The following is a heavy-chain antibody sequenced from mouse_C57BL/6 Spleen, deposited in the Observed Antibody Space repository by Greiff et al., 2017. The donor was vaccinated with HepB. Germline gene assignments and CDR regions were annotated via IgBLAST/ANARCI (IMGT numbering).Heavy chain of an antibody. Sequence: QVHVKQPGAELVKPGASVKLSCKASGYTFTSYWMHWVKQRPGRGLEWIGVINPNYGTTSYNQKFKGKATLTVDQSSSTAYMQLNSLTSEDSAVYYGARRTLLPHYYAMDYWGQGTSVTVSS. D-gene: IGHD2-3*01. CDR3: ARRTLLPHYYAMDY. CDR2: INPNYGTT. V-gene: IGHV1-69*02. J-gene: IGHJ4*01. CDR1: GYTFTSYW.